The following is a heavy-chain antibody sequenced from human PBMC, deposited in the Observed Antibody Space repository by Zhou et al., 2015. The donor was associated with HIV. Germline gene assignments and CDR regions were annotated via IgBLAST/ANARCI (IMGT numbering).Heavy chain of an antibody. CDR2: INPSGGST. J-gene: IGHJ6*02. CDR3: ATLLRAGAVAADYYYYGMDV. D-gene: IGHD6-19*01. Sequence: QVQLVQSGAEVKKPGASVKVSCKASGYTFTSYYMHWVRQAPGQGLEWMGIINPSGGSTSYAQKFQGRVTMTRDTSTSTVYMELSSLRSEDTAVYYCATLLRAGAVAADYYYYGMDVWGQGTTGHRLL. V-gene: IGHV1-46*01. CDR1: GYTFTSYY.